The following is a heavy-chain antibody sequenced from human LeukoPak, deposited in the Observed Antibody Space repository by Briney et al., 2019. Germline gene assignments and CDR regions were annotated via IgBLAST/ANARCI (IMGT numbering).Heavy chain of an antibody. Sequence: GASVKVSCKASGYTFTGYYMHWVRQAPGQGLEWMGWINPNSGGTNYAQKFQGRGTMTRDTSISTAYMELSRRRYYDRAVYYCGRVFRGVVLFLFAYGGQGTLVPVSS. D-gene: IGHD2-21*01. CDR3: GRVFRGVVLFLFAY. V-gene: IGHV1-2*02. CDR1: GYTFTGYY. J-gene: IGHJ4*02. CDR2: INPNSGGT.